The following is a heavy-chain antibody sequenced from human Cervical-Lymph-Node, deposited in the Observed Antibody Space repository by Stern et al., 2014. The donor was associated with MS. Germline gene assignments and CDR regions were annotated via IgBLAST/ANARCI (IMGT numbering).Heavy chain of an antibody. D-gene: IGHD3-10*01. Sequence: QVQLVQSGAEVKKPGSSVKVSCKASGGTFSSYTISWVRQAPGQGLEWMGRIIPILGIANYAQKFQGRVTITADKSTSTAYMELSSLRSEDTAVYYCASRETYYYGSGSYEYWGQGTLVTVSS. CDR1: GGTFSSYT. V-gene: IGHV1-69*09. CDR3: ASRETYYYGSGSYEY. J-gene: IGHJ4*02. CDR2: IIPILGIA.